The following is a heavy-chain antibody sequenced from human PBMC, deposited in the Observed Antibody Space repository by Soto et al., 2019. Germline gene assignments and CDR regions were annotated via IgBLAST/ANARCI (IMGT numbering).Heavy chain of an antibody. CDR2: INPEGNAK. V-gene: IGHV3-7*01. J-gene: IGHJ4*02. CDR1: GFSINTYW. Sequence: GGSLRLSCSGFGFSINTYWMNWIRQTPGKGLEWVANINPEGNAKTYVDPVKGRFFVSKDNTRNSLDLQMTSLRVEDSAIYFCAAWDISNIWGQGILVTVSS. CDR3: AAWDISNI. D-gene: IGHD2-15*01.